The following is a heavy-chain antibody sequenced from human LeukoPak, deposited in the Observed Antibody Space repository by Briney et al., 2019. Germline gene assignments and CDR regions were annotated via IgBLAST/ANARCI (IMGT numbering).Heavy chain of an antibody. CDR2: IYYSGST. CDR1: GGSIGSYY. J-gene: IGHJ4*02. V-gene: IGHV4-59*01. Sequence: SETLSPTCTVSGGSIGSYYWSWIRQPPGKGLEWIGYIYYSGSTNYNPSLKSRVTISVDTSKNQFSLKLSSVTAADTAVYYCARGGWELHFDYWGQGTLVTVSS. CDR3: ARGGWELHFDY. D-gene: IGHD1-26*01.